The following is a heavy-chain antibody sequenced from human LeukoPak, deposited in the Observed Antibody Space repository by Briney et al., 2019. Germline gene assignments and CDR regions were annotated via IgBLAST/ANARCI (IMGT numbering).Heavy chain of an antibody. V-gene: IGHV3-15*01. D-gene: IGHD3-22*01. CDR3: TTDPTMIVDREAFDI. Sequence: PGGSLRLSCAASGFTFSSYEMNWVRQAPGKGLEWVGRIKSKTDGGTTDYAAPVKGRFTISRDDSKNTLYLQMNSLKTEDTAVYYCTTDPTMIVDREAFDIWGQGTMVTVSS. CDR1: GFTFSSYE. CDR2: IKSKTDGGTT. J-gene: IGHJ3*02.